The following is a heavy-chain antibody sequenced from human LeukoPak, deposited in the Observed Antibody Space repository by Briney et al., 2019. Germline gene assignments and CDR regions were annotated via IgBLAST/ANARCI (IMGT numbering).Heavy chain of an antibody. Sequence: GGSLRLSCAASGFTFSSYWMSWVRQAPGKGLEWVANINQDGSNKQYVDSVKGRFAISRDNAKNSLYLQMNSLRAEDTAVYYCARFSRGTNSGSWGQGTLVTVSS. D-gene: IGHD1-26*01. J-gene: IGHJ5*02. CDR1: GFTFSSYW. V-gene: IGHV3-7*01. CDR2: INQDGSNK. CDR3: ARFSRGTNSGS.